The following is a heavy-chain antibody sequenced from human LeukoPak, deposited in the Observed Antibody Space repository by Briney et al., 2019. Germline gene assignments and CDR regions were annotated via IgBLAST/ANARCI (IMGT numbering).Heavy chain of an antibody. CDR3: ARMPVAIAAAGKDY. V-gene: IGHV4-34*01. CDR2: INHSGST. D-gene: IGHD6-13*01. J-gene: IGHJ4*02. CDR1: GGSFSGYY. Sequence: PSETLSLTCAVYGGSFSGYYWSWIRQPPGKGLEWIGKINHSGSTNYNPSLKSRVTISVDTSKNQFSLKLSSVTAADTAVYYCARMPVAIAAAGKDYWGQGTLVTVSS.